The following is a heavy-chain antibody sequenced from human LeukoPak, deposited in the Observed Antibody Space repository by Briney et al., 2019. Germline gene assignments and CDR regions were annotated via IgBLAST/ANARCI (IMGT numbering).Heavy chain of an antibody. CDR3: TRDFGSIVVVTAIVD. J-gene: IGHJ4*02. CDR1: GFTFSSYA. CDR2: ISGSGGSI. Sequence: GGSLRLSCAASGFTFSSYAMNWVRQAPGKGLEWVSTISGSGGSIYYAESVKGRFTISRDNAKNSLYLQMNSLRAEDTAIYYCTRDFGSIVVVTAIVDWGQGTLVTVSS. V-gene: IGHV3-23*01. D-gene: IGHD2-21*02.